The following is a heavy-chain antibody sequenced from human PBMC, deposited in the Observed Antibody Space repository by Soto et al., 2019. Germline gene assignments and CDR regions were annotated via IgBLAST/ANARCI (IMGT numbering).Heavy chain of an antibody. V-gene: IGHV1-2*02. Sequence: ASVKVSCKASGYTFKDYYIHWVRQAPGQGLEWMGWINSNTGGTNYAQKFKGRVTMTRDTSISTASMELSRLRPDDTAVYYWARESVVTGPHHFDSWGQGTMVTVSS. CDR2: INSNTGGT. D-gene: IGHD1-20*01. CDR1: GYTFKDYY. J-gene: IGHJ4*02. CDR3: ARESVVTGPHHFDS.